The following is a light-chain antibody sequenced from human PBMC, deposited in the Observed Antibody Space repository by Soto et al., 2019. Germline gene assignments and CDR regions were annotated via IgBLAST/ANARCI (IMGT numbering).Light chain of an antibody. Sequence: EIVMTQSPATLSVSPGERATLSCRASQSISSNLAWYQQKPGLSPRLLMFRTSSRATGFPARFSGSGSGTEFNLTISSLQSEDFGVYYCQQYNNWPRATFGGGTKVDIK. CDR3: QQYNNWPRAT. J-gene: IGKJ4*01. V-gene: IGKV3-15*01. CDR1: QSISSN. CDR2: RTS.